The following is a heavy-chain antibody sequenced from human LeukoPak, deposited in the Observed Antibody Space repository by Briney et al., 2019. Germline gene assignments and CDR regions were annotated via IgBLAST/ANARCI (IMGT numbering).Heavy chain of an antibody. CDR3: AREIGPIQLHLWGSAFDY. CDR2: INPRGGST. V-gene: IGHV1-46*01. CDR1: GYTFTNYY. D-gene: IGHD5-18*01. Sequence: ASVKVSCKASGYTFTNYYMHWVRQAPGQGLEWMGIINPRGGSTSYAQKFQGRVTMTRDTSTNTVYMDLSSLRSEDTAVYYCAREIGPIQLHLWGSAFDYWGQGALVTVSS. J-gene: IGHJ4*02.